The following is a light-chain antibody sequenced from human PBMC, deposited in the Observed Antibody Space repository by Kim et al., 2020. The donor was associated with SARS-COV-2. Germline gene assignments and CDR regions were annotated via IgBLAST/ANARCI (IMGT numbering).Light chain of an antibody. V-gene: IGKV3-11*01. CDR1: QSICSS. CDR3: QQRNNWPPKVT. J-gene: IGKJ4*01. Sequence: PGARAPLPCRASQSICSSLASYQQRPGQPPRLLIFDASIRASGIPARFSGSGSGTDFTLTISSLEPEDFAVYYCQQRNNWPPKVTFGGGTKVDIK. CDR2: DAS.